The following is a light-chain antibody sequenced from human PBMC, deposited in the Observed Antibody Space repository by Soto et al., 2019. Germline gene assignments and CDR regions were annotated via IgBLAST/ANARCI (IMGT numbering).Light chain of an antibody. Sequence: QSALAQPASVTGCPPQSITISCTGTSNDVGGYNFVSWYQHHPGKVPKLMLYEVSNRPSGVSSRFSGSKSGNTASLTISGLQAEDEADYYCSSYTTTNTLVFGTGTKVTVL. J-gene: IGLJ1*01. CDR2: EVS. CDR1: SNDVGGYNF. CDR3: SSYTTTNTLV. V-gene: IGLV2-14*01.